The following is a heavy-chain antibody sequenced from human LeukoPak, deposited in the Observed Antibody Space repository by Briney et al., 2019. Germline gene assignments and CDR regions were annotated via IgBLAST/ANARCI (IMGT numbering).Heavy chain of an antibody. J-gene: IGHJ4*02. Sequence: PGGSLRLSCAASGFTFSSYEMNWVRQAPRKGLEWVSYISSSGSTIYYADSVKGRFTISRDNAKNSLYLQMNSLRAEDTAVYYCARVSQQTPYFWGQGTLVTVSS. CDR3: ARVSQQTPYF. CDR1: GFTFSSYE. V-gene: IGHV3-48*03. D-gene: IGHD1/OR15-1a*01. CDR2: ISSSGSTI.